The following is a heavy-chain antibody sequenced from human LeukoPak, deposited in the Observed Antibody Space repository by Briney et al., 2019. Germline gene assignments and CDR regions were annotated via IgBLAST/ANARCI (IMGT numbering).Heavy chain of an antibody. J-gene: IGHJ4*02. V-gene: IGHV1-3*01. CDR1: GYTFTSYA. Sequence: APVKVSCKASGYTFTSYAMHWVRQAPGQRLEWMGWINAGNGNTKYSQKFQGRVTITRDTSASTAYMELSSLRSEDTAVYYCARGQPDIVATAYFDYWGQGTLVTVSS. D-gene: IGHD5-12*01. CDR2: INAGNGNT. CDR3: ARGQPDIVATAYFDY.